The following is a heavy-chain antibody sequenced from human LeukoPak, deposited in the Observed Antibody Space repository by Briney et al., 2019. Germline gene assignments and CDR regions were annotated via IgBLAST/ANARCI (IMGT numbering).Heavy chain of an antibody. Sequence: GGSLRLSCAASGFTFRNSAMSWVRQAPGKGLEWVSSICSTSRCIFYADSVKGRFTISRDNAKSSLYLQMNDLRAEDTAVYYCVRHGDTDSCLANWGQGTLVTVSS. J-gene: IGHJ4*02. CDR2: ICSTSRCI. CDR1: GFTFRNSA. CDR3: VRHGDTDSCLAN. D-gene: IGHD2-2*01. V-gene: IGHV3-21*01.